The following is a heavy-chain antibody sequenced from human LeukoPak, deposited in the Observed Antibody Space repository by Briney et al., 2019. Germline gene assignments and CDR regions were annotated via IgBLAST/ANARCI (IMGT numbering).Heavy chain of an antibody. CDR2: IIPIFGTA. D-gene: IGHD3-10*01. J-gene: IGHJ6*02. CDR3: ARDYKGPDYYYYGMDV. Sequence: SVKVSCKASGGTFSSYAVSWERQAPGQGLEWMGGIIPIFGTANYAQKFQGRVTITADESTSTAYMELSSLRSEDTAVYYCARDYKGPDYYYYGMDVWGQGTTVTVSS. CDR1: GGTFSSYA. V-gene: IGHV1-69*13.